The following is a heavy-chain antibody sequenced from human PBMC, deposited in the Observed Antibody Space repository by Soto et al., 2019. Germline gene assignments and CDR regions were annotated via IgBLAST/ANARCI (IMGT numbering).Heavy chain of an antibody. CDR1: GGSISSGEYY. D-gene: IGHD3-3*01. V-gene: IGHV4-30-4*01. Sequence: PSETLSLTCTVSGGSISSGEYYWSWIRQPPGKGLEWIGYISYSGSTYYNPSLQSRVSISRDNSKNTLYLQMNSLRAEDTAVYYCARAERGSYYDFWSGHYPDYWGQGTLVTVSS. CDR3: ARAERGSYYDFWSGHYPDY. J-gene: IGHJ4*02. CDR2: ISYSGST.